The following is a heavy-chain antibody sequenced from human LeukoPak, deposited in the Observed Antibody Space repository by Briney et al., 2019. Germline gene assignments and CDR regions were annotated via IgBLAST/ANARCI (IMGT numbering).Heavy chain of an antibody. D-gene: IGHD2-21*02. Sequence: GGSLRLSCAASGFTFDDYAMHWVRQAPGKGLEWVSLISWDGGSTYYADSVKGRFTISRDNSKNSLYLQMNSLRAEDTALYYRAKAAYCGGDCYPEEYYCDYWGQGTLVTVSS. CDR3: AKAAYCGGDCYPEEYYCDY. J-gene: IGHJ4*02. V-gene: IGHV3-43D*04. CDR1: GFTFDDYA. CDR2: ISWDGGST.